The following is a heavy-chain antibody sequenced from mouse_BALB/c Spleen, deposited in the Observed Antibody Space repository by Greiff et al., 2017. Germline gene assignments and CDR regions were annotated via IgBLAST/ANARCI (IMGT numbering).Heavy chain of an antibody. CDR2: IHYSGST. D-gene: IGHD2-4*01. J-gene: IGHJ3*01. CDR1: GYSITSGYS. CDR3: ASSYYDYDGFAY. Sequence: EVKLQESGPDLVKPSQSLSLTCTVTGYSITSGYSWHWIRQFPGNKLEWMGYIHYSGSTNYNPSLKSRISITRDTSKNQFFLQLNSVTTEDTATYYCASSYYDYDGFAYWGQGTLVTVSA. V-gene: IGHV3-1*02.